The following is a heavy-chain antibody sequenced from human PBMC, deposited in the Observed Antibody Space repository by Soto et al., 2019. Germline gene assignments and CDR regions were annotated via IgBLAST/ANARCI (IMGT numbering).Heavy chain of an antibody. CDR2: ISWNSGSI. V-gene: IGHV3-9*01. CDR3: AKDHIIAVAGTVDYYGMDV. J-gene: IGHJ6*02. Sequence: PGGSLRLSCAASGFTFDDYAMHWVRQAPGKGLEWVSGISWNSGSIGYADSVKGRFTISRDNAKNSLYLQMNSLRAEDTALYYCAKDHIIAVAGTVDYYGMDVWGQGTTVTVSS. CDR1: GFTFDDYA. D-gene: IGHD6-19*01.